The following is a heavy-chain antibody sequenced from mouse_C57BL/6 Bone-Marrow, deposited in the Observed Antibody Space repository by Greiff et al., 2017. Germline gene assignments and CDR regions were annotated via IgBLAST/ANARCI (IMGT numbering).Heavy chain of an antibody. D-gene: IGHD3-3*01. CDR1: GFTFSSYG. CDR2: ISSGGSYT. CDR3: ARRWDRDFDY. J-gene: IGHJ2*01. V-gene: IGHV5-6*01. Sequence: VQLQQSGGDLVKPGGSLKLSCAASGFTFSSYGMSWVRQTPDKRLEWVATISSGGSYTYYPDSVKGRFTISRDNAKNTLYLQMSSLKSEDTAMXYCARRWDRDFDYGGQGTTLTVSS.